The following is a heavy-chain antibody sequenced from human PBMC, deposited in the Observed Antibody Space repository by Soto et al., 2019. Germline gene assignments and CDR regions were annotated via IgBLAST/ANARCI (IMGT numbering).Heavy chain of an antibody. D-gene: IGHD5-12*01. J-gene: IGHJ3*01. CDR2: MNPSGDRT. Sequence: QVQLMQSGTEVKEPGASVNLSCKASGYTFSSFYIRWVRQAPGQGLEWVGIMNPSGDRTNYAQNFQGRVTMTRDTATSTVYMELSSLRSEDTAVYYCARGRGYSGDDLQEDGFDVWGQGTMVTVS. CDR1: GYTFSSFY. V-gene: IGHV1-46*01. CDR3: ARGRGYSGDDLQEDGFDV.